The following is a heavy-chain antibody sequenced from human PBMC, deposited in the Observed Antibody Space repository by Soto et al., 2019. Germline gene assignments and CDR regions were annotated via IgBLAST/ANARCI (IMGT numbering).Heavy chain of an antibody. CDR3: ARVQVTCSGGSCYSSLDY. CDR2: ISAYNDNT. CDR1: GYTFTSYG. D-gene: IGHD2-15*01. V-gene: IGHV1-18*01. Sequence: ASVKVSCKASGYTFTSYGISWVRQAPGQGLEWMGWISAYNDNTNYAQKLQGRVTMTTDTSTSTAYMELRSLRSDDTAVYYCARVQVTCSGGSCYSSLDYWGQGTLVTVSS. J-gene: IGHJ4*02.